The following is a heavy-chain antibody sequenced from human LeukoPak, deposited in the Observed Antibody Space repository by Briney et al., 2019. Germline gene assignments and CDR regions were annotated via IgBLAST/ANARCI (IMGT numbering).Heavy chain of an antibody. J-gene: IGHJ5*01. CDR1: GFIVSSNH. CDR3: ARYVYGDGYGAFDC. Sequence: GGSLRLSCAGSGFIVSSNHMNWVRQAPGKGLEWVSVIYSGGYSGGGPFYADSVKGRFTTSSDSSKNTLFLQMNSLRAEDTAVSLCARYVYGDGYGAFDCLGLGILVTVSS. D-gene: IGHD5-24*01. V-gene: IGHV3-66*01. CDR2: IYSGGYSGGGP.